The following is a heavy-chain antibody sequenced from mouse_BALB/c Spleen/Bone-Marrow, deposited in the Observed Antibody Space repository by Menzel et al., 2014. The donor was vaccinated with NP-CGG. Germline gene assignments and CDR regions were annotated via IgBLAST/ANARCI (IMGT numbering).Heavy chain of an antibody. CDR2: INPSNGRT. V-gene: IGHV1S81*02. D-gene: IGHD2-14*01. CDR1: GYTFTSYW. J-gene: IGHJ2*01. CDR3: ARNYRYYFDY. Sequence: QVQLKESGAELVKPGASVKLSCKASGYTFTSYWMHWVKQRPGQGLEWIGEINPSNGRTNYNEKFKSKATLTVDKSSSTAYMQLNSLTSEDSAVYYCARNYRYYFDYWGQGTTLTVSS.